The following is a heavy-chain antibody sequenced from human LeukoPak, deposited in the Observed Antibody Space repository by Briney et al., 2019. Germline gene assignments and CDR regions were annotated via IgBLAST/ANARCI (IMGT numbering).Heavy chain of an antibody. CDR2: IYPGDSDT. V-gene: IGHV5-51*01. D-gene: IGHD6-13*01. J-gene: IGHJ3*02. CDR1: GYSFTSYW. Sequence: GESLKISCKGSGYSFTSYWIGWVRQMPGKGLEWMGIIYPGDSDTRYSPSFQGQVIISADKSSSTAFLRWSSLKASDTAMYYCARSPIAAAGSGAFDIWGQGIMVSVSS. CDR3: ARSPIAAAGSGAFDI.